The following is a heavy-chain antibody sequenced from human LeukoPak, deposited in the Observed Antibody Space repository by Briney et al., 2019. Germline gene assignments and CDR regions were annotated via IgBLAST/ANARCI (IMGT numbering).Heavy chain of an antibody. D-gene: IGHD3-10*01. CDR3: AREIELLWFGELSNYFDY. Sequence: SETLSLTCTVSGVGVNSGSYYWTWIRQPAGQGLEWIGRIYTSGTTNYNPSLKSRVTMSVDTSKNQFSLKLSSVTAADTAVYYCAREIELLWFGELSNYFDYWGQGTLVTVSS. CDR1: GVGVNSGSYY. V-gene: IGHV4-61*02. J-gene: IGHJ4*02. CDR2: IYTSGTT.